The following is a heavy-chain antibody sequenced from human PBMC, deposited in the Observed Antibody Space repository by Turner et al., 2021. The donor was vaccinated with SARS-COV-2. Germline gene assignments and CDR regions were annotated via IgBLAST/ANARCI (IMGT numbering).Heavy chain of an antibody. Sequence: QVQLVESGGGVVWSGRSLRLSCAASGFTFSSYGMHWVRQAPGKGLEWVAVISYDGSNKYYADSVKGRFTISRDNSKNTLYLQMNSLRAEDTAVYYCAKDGAPFLLYCGEPTVYFDYWGQGTLVTVSS. V-gene: IGHV3-30*18. CDR2: ISYDGSNK. J-gene: IGHJ4*02. D-gene: IGHD3-10*01. CDR3: AKDGAPFLLYCGEPTVYFDY. CDR1: GFTFSSYG.